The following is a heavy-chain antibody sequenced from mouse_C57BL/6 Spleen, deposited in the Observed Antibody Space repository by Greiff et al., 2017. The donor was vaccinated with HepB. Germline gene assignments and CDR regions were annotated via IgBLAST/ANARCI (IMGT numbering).Heavy chain of an antibody. D-gene: IGHD1-1*01. V-gene: IGHV1-82*01. CDR1: GYAFSSSW. CDR3: ARSGEGPTTVVAGDY. Sequence: VQLQQSGPELVKPGASVKISCKASGYAFSSSWMNWVKQRPGKGLEWIGRIYPGDGDTNYNGKFKGKATLTADKSSSTAYMQLSSLTSEDSAVYFGARSGEGPTTVVAGDYWSQGTTLTVAS. J-gene: IGHJ2*01. CDR2: IYPGDGDT.